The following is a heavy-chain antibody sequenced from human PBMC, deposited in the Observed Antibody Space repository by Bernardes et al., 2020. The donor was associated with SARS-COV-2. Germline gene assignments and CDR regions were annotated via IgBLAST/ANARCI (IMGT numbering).Heavy chain of an antibody. CDR1: GFTFSSYA. D-gene: IGHD2-15*01. J-gene: IGHJ3*02. Sequence: GESLRLSCAASGFTFSSYAMSWVRQAPGKGLEWVSAISGSGGSTYYADSVKGRFTISRDNSKNTLYLQMNSLRAEDTAVYYCAKDSDASDSYDAFDIWGQGTMVTVSS. V-gene: IGHV3-23*01. CDR2: ISGSGGST. CDR3: AKDSDASDSYDAFDI.